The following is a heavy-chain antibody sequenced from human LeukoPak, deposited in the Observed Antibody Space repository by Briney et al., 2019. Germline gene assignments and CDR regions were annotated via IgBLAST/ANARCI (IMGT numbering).Heavy chain of an antibody. J-gene: IGHJ3*02. D-gene: IGHD3-10*01. Sequence: SETLSLTCTVPGGSLSTSSYYSGWVRHPPGKGLEWIGIIFYSGSTYYSPSLKSRVTISVDTPSNHFSLRLNSVTAADTALYYCARLRGSGSFYSDAFDMWGQGTMVTVSS. CDR3: ARLRGSGSFYSDAFDM. V-gene: IGHV4-39*02. CDR2: IFYSGST. CDR1: GGSLSTSSYY.